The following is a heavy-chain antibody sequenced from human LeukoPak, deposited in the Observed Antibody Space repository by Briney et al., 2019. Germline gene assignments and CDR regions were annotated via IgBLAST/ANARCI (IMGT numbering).Heavy chain of an antibody. D-gene: IGHD6-19*01. CDR1: GFTFDDYG. CDR2: INWNGGST. J-gene: IGHJ3*02. Sequence: GGSLRLSCAASGFTFDDYGMSWVRQAPGKGLEWVSGINWNGGSTGYADSVKGRFTISRDNAKNSLYLQMNSLRAEDTAVYYCANPLPIAVAGKEAFDIWGQGTMVTVSS. CDR3: ANPLPIAVAGKEAFDI. V-gene: IGHV3-20*04.